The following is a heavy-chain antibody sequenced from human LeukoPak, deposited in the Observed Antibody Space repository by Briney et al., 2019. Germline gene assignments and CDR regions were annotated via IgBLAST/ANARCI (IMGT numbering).Heavy chain of an antibody. V-gene: IGHV3-30*04. CDR3: ARDLDRGTDYDPAEYIQH. CDR2: ISYDGSKT. J-gene: IGHJ1*01. CDR1: GFTFSNYA. Sequence: PGRSLRLSCAASGFTFSNYAMHWVRQAQGKGLEWVALISYDGSKTYNTDSVKGRFTISRDNSKNTLYLQMNSLRAEDTAVYYCARDLDRGTDYDPAEYIQHWGQGTVVTVSS. D-gene: IGHD4-17*01.